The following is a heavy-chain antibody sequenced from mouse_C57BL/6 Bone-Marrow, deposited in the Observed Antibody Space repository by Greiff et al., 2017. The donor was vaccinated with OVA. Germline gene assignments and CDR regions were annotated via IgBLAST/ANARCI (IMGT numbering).Heavy chain of an antibody. CDR2: INPNNGGT. V-gene: IGHV1-26*01. CDR3: ARRDYSNRFAY. J-gene: IGHJ3*01. D-gene: IGHD2-5*01. CDR1: GYTFTDYY. Sequence: VQLQQSGPELVKPGASVKISCKASGYTFTDYYMNWVKQSHGKSLEWIGDINPNNGGTSYNQKFKGKATLTVGKSSSTAYMELRSLTSEDSAVYYCARRDYSNRFAYWGQGTLVTVSA.